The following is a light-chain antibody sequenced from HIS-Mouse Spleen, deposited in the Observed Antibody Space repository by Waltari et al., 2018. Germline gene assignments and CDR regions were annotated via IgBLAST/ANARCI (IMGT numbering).Light chain of an antibody. CDR1: QSISSW. Sequence: DIQMTPSPSTLSASIGDRATLTCRASQSISSWLAWYQQKPGKDPKLLIYKASSLESGVPSRFSGSGSGTEFTLTISSLQPDDFATYYCQQYNSYSKLTFGGGTKVEIK. V-gene: IGKV1-5*03. CDR3: QQYNSYSKLT. CDR2: KAS. J-gene: IGKJ4*01.